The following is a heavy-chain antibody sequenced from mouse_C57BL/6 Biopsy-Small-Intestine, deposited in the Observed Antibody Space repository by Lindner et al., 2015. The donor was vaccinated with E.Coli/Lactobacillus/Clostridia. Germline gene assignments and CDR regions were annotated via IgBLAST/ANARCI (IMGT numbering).Heavy chain of an antibody. CDR2: INPSGGNT. J-gene: IGHJ4*01. V-gene: IGHV1-64*01. D-gene: IGHD2-1*01. Sequence: SVKVSCKASGYPFITHYMYWVRQAPGQGLEWMGIINPSGGNTNYAQKFRGRVTMTRDTSTSTVYMELSSLRSEDTAVYFCARVFGGNYGHFDYWGQGTLVTVSS. CDR3: ARVFGGNYGHFDY. CDR1: GYPFITHY.